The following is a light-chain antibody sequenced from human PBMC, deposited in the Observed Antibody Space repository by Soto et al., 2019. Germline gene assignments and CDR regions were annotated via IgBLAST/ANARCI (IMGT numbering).Light chain of an antibody. CDR3: SSYTTSNTRQIV. CDR2: DVS. Sequence: QSVLTQPASVSGSPGQSTTISCTGTSSDVGGYNYVSWYQHHPGKAPKLMIFDVSNRPSGVSNRFSGSKSGNTASLTISGLQPEDEADYYRSSYTTSNTRQIVFGTGTKVTVL. CDR1: SSDVGGYNY. V-gene: IGLV2-14*03. J-gene: IGLJ1*01.